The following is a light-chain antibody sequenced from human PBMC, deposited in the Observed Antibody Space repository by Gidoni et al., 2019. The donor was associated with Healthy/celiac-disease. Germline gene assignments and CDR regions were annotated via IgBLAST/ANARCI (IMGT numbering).Light chain of an antibody. Sequence: DIVMTQSPDSLAVSLGERATINCKSSQSVLYSSNNKNYLAWYQQKPGQTPKLLIYWASTRESGVPDRVSGSGSGTDFTLTISSLQAEDVAVYYCQQYYSTPPKTFGQXTKVEIK. CDR2: WAS. CDR1: QSVLYSSNNKNY. J-gene: IGKJ1*01. CDR3: QQYYSTPPKT. V-gene: IGKV4-1*01.